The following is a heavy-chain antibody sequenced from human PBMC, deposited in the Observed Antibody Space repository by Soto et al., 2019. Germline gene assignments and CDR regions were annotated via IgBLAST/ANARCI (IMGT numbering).Heavy chain of an antibody. V-gene: IGHV1-46*01. CDR2: INPSGGST. CDR3: ARDLVVGANSGWFDP. CDR1: GYTFTSYY. Sequence: QVQLVQSGAEVKKPGASVKVSCKAYGYTFTSYYMHWVRQAPGQGLERMGIINPSGGSTSYAQKFQGRVTMTRDTSTSTVYMELSSLRSEDTAVYYCARDLVVGANSGWFDPWGQGTLVTVSS. D-gene: IGHD2-15*01. J-gene: IGHJ5*02.